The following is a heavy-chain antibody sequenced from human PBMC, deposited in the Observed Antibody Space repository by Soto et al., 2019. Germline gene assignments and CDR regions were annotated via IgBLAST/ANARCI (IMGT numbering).Heavy chain of an antibody. J-gene: IGHJ4*02. Sequence: SAKVSCKASGGTFSSYAISWVRQAPGQGLEWMGGIIPIFGTANYAQKFQGRVTITADESTSTAYMELGSLRSEDTAVYYCARVVAAAALRDYFDYWGQGTLVTVSS. CDR1: GGTFSSYA. D-gene: IGHD6-13*01. V-gene: IGHV1-69*13. CDR3: ARVVAAAALRDYFDY. CDR2: IIPIFGTA.